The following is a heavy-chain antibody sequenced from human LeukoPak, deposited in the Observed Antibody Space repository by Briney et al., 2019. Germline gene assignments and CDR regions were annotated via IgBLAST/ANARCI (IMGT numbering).Heavy chain of an antibody. J-gene: IGHJ4*02. CDR3: ASLDY. CDR2: IKQDGSEK. V-gene: IGHV3-7*01. Sequence: GGSLRLSCAASGFTFSSSWMNWIRQAPGKGLEWVANIKQDGSEKYYVDSVKGRFTISRDNAKNSLYLQMNTLRAEDTAVYYCASLDYWGQGTLVTVSS. CDR1: GFTFSSSW.